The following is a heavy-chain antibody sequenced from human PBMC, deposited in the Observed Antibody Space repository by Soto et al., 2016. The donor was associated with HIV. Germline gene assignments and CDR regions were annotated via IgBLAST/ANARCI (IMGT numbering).Heavy chain of an antibody. CDR2: INPNSGGT. CDR3: ARDSAYGSGSPKYMDV. V-gene: IGHV1-2*02. Sequence: QVQLVQSGAEVKKPGASVKVSCKASGYTFTGYYMHWVRQAPGQGLEWMGWINPNSGGTNYAQKFQGRVTMTRDTSISTAYMELSRLRSDDTAVYYCARDSAYGSGSPKYMDVWGKGTTVTVSS. J-gene: IGHJ6*03. CDR1: GYTFTGYY. D-gene: IGHD3-10*01.